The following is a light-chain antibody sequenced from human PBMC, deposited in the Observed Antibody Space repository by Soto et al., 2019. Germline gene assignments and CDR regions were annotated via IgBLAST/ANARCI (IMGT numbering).Light chain of an antibody. CDR2: EAI. CDR3: CSFAGSSTYV. J-gene: IGLJ1*01. V-gene: IGLV2-23*01. Sequence: QSALTQPASVSGSPGQSITISCTGTSSDVGRYSLVSWYQQHPGKAPKLIIFEAIKRPSGVSNRFAGSKSGNTASLTISGLQAVDDADYYCCSFAGSSTYVFGTGTKLTVL. CDR1: SSDVGRYSL.